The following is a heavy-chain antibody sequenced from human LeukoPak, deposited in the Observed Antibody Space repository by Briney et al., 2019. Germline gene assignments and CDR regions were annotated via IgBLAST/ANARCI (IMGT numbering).Heavy chain of an antibody. CDR2: VHSDGVSA. V-gene: IGHV3-74*01. CDR3: ARGGLDHAYDI. D-gene: IGHD6-19*01. Sequence: PAGSLTLSCVASGFTFTNYWMHWVRQAPGKGLMWVSRVHSDGVSAIYADFVKGRFTVSRDNTKNSVYLQMSSLRADDTGVYYCARGGLDHAYDIWGQGTMVTVSS. J-gene: IGHJ3*02. CDR1: GFTFTNYW.